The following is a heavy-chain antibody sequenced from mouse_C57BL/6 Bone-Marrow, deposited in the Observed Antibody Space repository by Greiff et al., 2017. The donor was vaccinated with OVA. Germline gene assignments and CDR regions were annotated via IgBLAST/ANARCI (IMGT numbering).Heavy chain of an antibody. Sequence: EVQVVESGGGLVKPGGSLKLSCAASGFTFSSYAMSWVRQTPEKRLEWVATISDGGSYTYYPDNVKGRFTISRDNAKNNLYLQMSHLKSEDTAMYYCARDLITTTDVLYYAMDYWGQGTSVTVSS. CDR3: ARDLITTTDVLYYAMDY. V-gene: IGHV5-4*01. D-gene: IGHD2-4*01. J-gene: IGHJ4*01. CDR2: ISDGGSYT. CDR1: GFTFSSYA.